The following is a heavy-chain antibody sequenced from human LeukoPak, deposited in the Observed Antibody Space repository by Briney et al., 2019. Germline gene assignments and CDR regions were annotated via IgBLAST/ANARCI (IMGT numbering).Heavy chain of an antibody. CDR1: GFTFSTYT. J-gene: IGHJ5*02. CDR3: ASAGYSSSWYYNS. Sequence: GGSLRLSCAASGFTFSTYTMNWVRQAPGKGLEWVSSITSSSTYIYYADSVKGRFTISRDNAKSSLYLQMNSLRAEDTAVYYCASAGYSSSWYYNSWGQGTLVTVSS. CDR2: ITSSSTYI. D-gene: IGHD3-22*01. V-gene: IGHV3-21*01.